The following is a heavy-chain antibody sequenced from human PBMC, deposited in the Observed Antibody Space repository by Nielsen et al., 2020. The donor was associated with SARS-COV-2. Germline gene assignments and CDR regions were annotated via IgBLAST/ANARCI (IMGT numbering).Heavy chain of an antibody. Sequence: GESLKISCAASGFTFDDYAMHWVRQAPGKGLEWVSLISWDGGSTYYADSVKGRFTISRDNSKNSLYLQMNSLRAEDTALYYCAKDPIRSRGLGFYSSSYQPRFDYYYYMDVWGKGTTVTVSS. V-gene: IGHV3-43D*03. CDR2: ISWDGGST. CDR1: GFTFDDYA. CDR3: AKDPIRSRGLGFYSSSYQPRFDYYYYMDV. D-gene: IGHD6-6*01. J-gene: IGHJ6*03.